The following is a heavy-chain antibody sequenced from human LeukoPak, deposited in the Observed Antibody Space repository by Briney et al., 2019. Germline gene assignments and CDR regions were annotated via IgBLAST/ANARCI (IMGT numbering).Heavy chain of an antibody. Sequence: ASVKVSCKASGYTFTSYYMHWVRQAPGQGLEWMGIINPSGGSTSYAQKFQGRVTMTRDMSTSTVYMELSSLRSEDTAVYYCARDRSLHYYDSSGYPNDAFDIWGQGTMVTVSS. D-gene: IGHD3-22*01. V-gene: IGHV1-46*01. CDR1: GYTFTSYY. CDR3: ARDRSLHYYDSSGYPNDAFDI. J-gene: IGHJ3*02. CDR2: INPSGGST.